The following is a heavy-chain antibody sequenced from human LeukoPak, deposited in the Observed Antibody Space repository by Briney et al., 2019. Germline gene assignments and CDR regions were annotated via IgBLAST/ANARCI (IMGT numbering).Heavy chain of an antibody. V-gene: IGHV7-4-1*02. Sequence: GASVKVSCKASGYTFTSYAMNWVRQAPGQGLEWMGWINTNTGNPTYAQGFTGRFVFSLDTSVSTAYLQISSLKAEDTAVYYCAWGDDSSGYNWFDPWGQGTLVTVSS. CDR1: GYTFTSYA. CDR2: INTNTGNP. CDR3: AWGDDSSGYNWFDP. J-gene: IGHJ5*02. D-gene: IGHD3-22*01.